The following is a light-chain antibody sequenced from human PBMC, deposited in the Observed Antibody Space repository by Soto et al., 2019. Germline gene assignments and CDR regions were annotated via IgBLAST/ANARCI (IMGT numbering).Light chain of an antibody. V-gene: IGKV1-39*01. Sequence: DIQMTQSPFSLSASVGDRVTITCLASETITTYLNWYQQKPGKAPRLLIRAASDLQNGVPARFGGSGSATYFTLTINSLQPEDFATYYCQQSYSIPATFGQGTKVDIK. CDR1: ETITTY. CDR3: QQSYSIPAT. CDR2: AAS. J-gene: IGKJ1*01.